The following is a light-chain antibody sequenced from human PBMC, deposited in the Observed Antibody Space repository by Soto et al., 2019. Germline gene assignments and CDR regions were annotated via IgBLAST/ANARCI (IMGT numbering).Light chain of an antibody. CDR1: QSISSW. J-gene: IGKJ2*01. CDR3: QQYNSVYT. V-gene: IGKV1-5*03. Sequence: DIPITQSPSTLSASVGDRVTITCRASQSISSWLAWYQQKPGKAPKLLIYKASSLESGVPSRFSGSGSGTEFTLTISSLQPDDFATYYCQQYNSVYTFGQGTKLEIK. CDR2: KAS.